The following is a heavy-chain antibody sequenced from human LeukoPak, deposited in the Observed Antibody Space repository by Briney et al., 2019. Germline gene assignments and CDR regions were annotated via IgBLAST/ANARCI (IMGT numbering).Heavy chain of an antibody. CDR1: GFTFSSYG. V-gene: IGHV3-33*01. CDR2: IWYDGSNK. J-gene: IGHJ3*02. D-gene: IGHD3-22*01. CDR3: AREPYYYDSSGYWSPAGYFDI. Sequence: PGRSLRLSCAASGFTFSSYGMHRVRQAPGKGLEWVAVIWYDGSNKYYADSVKGRFTISRDNSKNTLYLQMNSLRAEDTAVYYCAREPYYYDSSGYWSPAGYFDIWGQGTMVTVSS.